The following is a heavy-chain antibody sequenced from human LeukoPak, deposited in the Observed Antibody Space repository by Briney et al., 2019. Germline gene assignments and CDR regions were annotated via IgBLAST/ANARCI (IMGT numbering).Heavy chain of an antibody. Sequence: PSETLSLTCAVYGGSFSDHYWSWIRQPPGKGLEWIGEINHSGSTNYKPSLKSRVTISVDTPKKQISLKLSSVTAADTAVYCCARIPPDMDVWGQGTTVIVSS. D-gene: IGHD2-21*01. V-gene: IGHV4-34*01. J-gene: IGHJ6*02. CDR2: INHSGST. CDR3: ARIPPDMDV. CDR1: GGSFSDHY.